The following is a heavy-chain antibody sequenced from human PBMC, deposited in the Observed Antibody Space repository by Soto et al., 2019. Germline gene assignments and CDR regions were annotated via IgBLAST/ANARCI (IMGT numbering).Heavy chain of an antibody. J-gene: IGHJ4*02. V-gene: IGHV3-30*18. D-gene: IGHD6-19*01. Sequence: VQLVESGGGVVQPGRSLQLSCAASGFTFSDYAMHWVRQAPGKGLEWVAVVSHDGRNTLYADSVKGRFTISRDSSKNRVSLEMTSLRAEDTAVYYCAKGGRQWLVTSDFNYWGQGALVTVSS. CDR1: GFTFSDYA. CDR3: AKGGRQWLVTSDFNY. CDR2: VSHDGRNT.